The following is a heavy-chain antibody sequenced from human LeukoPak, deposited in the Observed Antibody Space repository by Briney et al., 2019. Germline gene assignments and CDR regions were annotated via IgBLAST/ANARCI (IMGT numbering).Heavy chain of an antibody. CDR3: AKDNYGGVYAS. D-gene: IGHD3-16*01. J-gene: IGHJ5*02. V-gene: IGHV3-23*01. CDR2: ISDVVAHT. CDR1: GFIFRNFG. Sequence: GESLRLSCAASGFIFRNFGMSWIRQAPGKGLEWVSHISDVVAHTWYADSVKGRFIISRDNPNNRVFLQMNSLRPEDTAQYYCAKDNYGGVYASWGQGTLVTVSS.